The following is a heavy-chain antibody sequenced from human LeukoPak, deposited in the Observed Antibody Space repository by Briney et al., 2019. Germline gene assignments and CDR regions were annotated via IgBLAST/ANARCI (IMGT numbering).Heavy chain of an antibody. CDR3: ARVGSGSFDY. J-gene: IGHJ4*02. Sequence: SETLSLTCTVSGGSISTYYWSWIRQPPGKGLEWIGYNYYSGTTIYNPSLKSRVTISVDTSKNQFSLKLSSVTAADTAVYYCARVGSGSFDYWGQGTLVTVSS. CDR1: GGSISTYY. CDR2: NYYSGTT. V-gene: IGHV4-59*01. D-gene: IGHD3-10*01.